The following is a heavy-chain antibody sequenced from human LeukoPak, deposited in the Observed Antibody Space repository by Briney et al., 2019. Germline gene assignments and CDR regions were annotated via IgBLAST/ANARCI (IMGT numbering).Heavy chain of an antibody. Sequence: PGGSLRLSCAASGFTFSSHSMNWVRQAPGKGLEWVSGISGSGDSTYYADSVKGRFTISRDNSKNTLYLQMNSLRAEDTAVYSCTRTRGCSSTSCYADYWGQGTLVTVSS. J-gene: IGHJ4*02. CDR2: ISGSGDST. CDR1: GFTFSSHS. V-gene: IGHV3-23*01. CDR3: TRTRGCSSTSCYADY. D-gene: IGHD2-2*01.